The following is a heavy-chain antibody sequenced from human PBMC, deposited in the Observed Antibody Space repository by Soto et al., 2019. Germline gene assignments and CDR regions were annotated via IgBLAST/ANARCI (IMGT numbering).Heavy chain of an antibody. D-gene: IGHD3-22*01. CDR1: GGTFSSYA. J-gene: IGHJ3*02. CDR3: ATTATYYDSKVNPPDAFDI. Sequence: GASVKVSCKASGGTFSSYAISWVRQAPGQGLEWMGGIIPIFGTANYAQKFQGRVTITADESTSTAYMELSSLRSEDTAVYYCATTATYYDSKVNPPDAFDIWGQGXMVTVSS. V-gene: IGHV1-69*13. CDR2: IIPIFGTA.